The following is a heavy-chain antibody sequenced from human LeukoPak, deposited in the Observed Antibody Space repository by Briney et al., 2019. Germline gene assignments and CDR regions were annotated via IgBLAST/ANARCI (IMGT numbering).Heavy chain of an antibody. J-gene: IGHJ6*04. CDR3: AELGITMIGGV. V-gene: IGHV3-21*01. CDR1: GFTFSSYS. D-gene: IGHD3-10*02. Sequence: GGSLRLSCAASGFTFSSYSMNWVRQAPGKGLEWVSAISGSGGSTYYPDSVKGRSTISRDNAKNSLYLQMNSLRAEDTAVYYCAELGITMIGGVWGKGTTVTISS. CDR2: ISGSGGST.